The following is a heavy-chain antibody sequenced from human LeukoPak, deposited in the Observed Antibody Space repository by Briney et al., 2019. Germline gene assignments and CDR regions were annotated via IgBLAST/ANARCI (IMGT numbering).Heavy chain of an antibody. CDR3: ARIYSSSWYPFDY. CDR1: GYTFTIYG. V-gene: IGHV1-18*01. D-gene: IGHD6-13*01. J-gene: IGHJ4*02. Sequence: ASVTVSSKASGYTFTIYGISWVRQAPGQGLEWMGWISAYNGNTNYSQKLQGRVTMTTDTSTSTAYMELRSLRSDDTAVYYCARIYSSSWYPFDYSGEGTLGTLSS. CDR2: ISAYNGNT.